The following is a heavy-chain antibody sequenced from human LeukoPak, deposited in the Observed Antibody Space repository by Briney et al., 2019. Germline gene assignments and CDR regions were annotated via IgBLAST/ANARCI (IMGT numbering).Heavy chain of an antibody. CDR3: AGYGKSGTYSHGFDV. V-gene: IGHV5-51*01. CDR1: GYSFTGHW. D-gene: IGHD3-10*01. Sequence: GESLKISCEAFGYSFTGHWIGWVRQMPGRGLEFMGTIYPGDSDTRYSPSFEGRVSISVDKSMNTAYLQWSGLKASDTAMYYCAGYGKSGTYSHGFDVWGQGTMVIVSS. CDR2: IYPGDSDT. J-gene: IGHJ3*01.